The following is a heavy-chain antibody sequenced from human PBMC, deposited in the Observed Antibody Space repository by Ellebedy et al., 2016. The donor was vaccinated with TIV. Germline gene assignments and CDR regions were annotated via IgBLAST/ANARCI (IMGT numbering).Heavy chain of an antibody. V-gene: IGHV3-48*02. CDR2: ISTGSRNI. J-gene: IGHJ2*01. D-gene: IGHD5-18*01. Sequence: GGSLRLSCEASGFTFSNSNLNWVRQAPGKGLEWVSYISTGSRNIHYADSVKGRFTISRDNAKNSLYLHMNSLRDEDTAVYYCARDGAYNYDTYWYFDLWGRGTLVTVSS. CDR3: ARDGAYNYDTYWYFDL. CDR1: GFTFSNSN.